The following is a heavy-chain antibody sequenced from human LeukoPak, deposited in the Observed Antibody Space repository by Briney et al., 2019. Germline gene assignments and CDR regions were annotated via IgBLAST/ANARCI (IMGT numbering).Heavy chain of an antibody. CDR3: AKSADPPPNIAVAGSFDY. J-gene: IGHJ4*02. V-gene: IGHV3-30*18. D-gene: IGHD6-19*01. CDR1: GFTFSSYG. CDR2: TSYDGSNK. Sequence: GGSLRLSCAASGFTFSSYGMHWVRQAPGKGLEWVAVTSYDGSNKYYADSVKGRFTISRDNSKNTLYLQMNSLRAEDTAVYYCAKSADPPPNIAVAGSFDYWGQGALVTVSS.